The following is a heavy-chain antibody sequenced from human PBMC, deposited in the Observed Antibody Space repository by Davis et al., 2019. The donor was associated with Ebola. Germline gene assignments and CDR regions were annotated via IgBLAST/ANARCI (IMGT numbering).Heavy chain of an antibody. CDR3: AHRLGVTGELLRDWFDP. Sequence: SGPTLVKPPQTLTLTCTFSGFSLSTSGMCVSWIRQPPGKALEWLALIYWDDDKRYSPSLKSRLTITKDTSKNQVVLTMTNMDPVDTATYYCAHRLGVTGELLRDWFDPWGQGTLVTVSS. CDR2: IYWDDDK. J-gene: IGHJ5*02. V-gene: IGHV2-5*08. CDR1: GFSLSTSGMC. D-gene: IGHD1-26*01.